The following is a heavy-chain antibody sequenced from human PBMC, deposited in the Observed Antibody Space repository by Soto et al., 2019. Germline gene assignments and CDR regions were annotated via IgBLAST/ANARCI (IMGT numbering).Heavy chain of an antibody. D-gene: IGHD3-10*01. J-gene: IGHJ4*02. CDR2: ISGSGGST. CDR1: GFTFSSYA. Sequence: GGSLRLSCAASGFTFSSYAMSWVRQAPGKGLEWVSAISGSGGSTYYADSVKGRFTISRDNSKNTLYLQMNSLRAEDTAVYYCEKNLIIWFGELLYLTSFDYWGQGTLVTVSS. V-gene: IGHV3-23*01. CDR3: EKNLIIWFGELLYLTSFDY.